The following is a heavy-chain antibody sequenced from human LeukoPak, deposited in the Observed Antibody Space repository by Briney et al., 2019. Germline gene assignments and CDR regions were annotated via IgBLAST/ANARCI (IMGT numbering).Heavy chain of an antibody. CDR1: GYTFTSYD. CDR3: ARGFSSGWYGAFDI. J-gene: IGHJ3*02. V-gene: IGHV1-2*02. Sequence: GASVKVSCKASGYTFTSYDINWVRQATGQGLEWMGWINPNSGGTNYAQKFQGRVTMTRDTSISTAYTELSRLRSDDTAVYYCARGFSSGWYGAFDIWGQGTMVTVSS. CDR2: INPNSGGT. D-gene: IGHD6-19*01.